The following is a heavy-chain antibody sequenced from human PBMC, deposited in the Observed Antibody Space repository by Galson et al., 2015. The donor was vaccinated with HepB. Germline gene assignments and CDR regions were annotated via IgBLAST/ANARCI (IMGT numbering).Heavy chain of an antibody. Sequence: SVKVSCKASGYTFSGYDMMWVRQATGQGLEWMGWMNPRSDYTGYAEKFQGRVIMTGDSSISTAYMELTSLTLEDTGVYYCVRGLDPDYWGQGTLVTASS. CDR2: MNPRSDYT. CDR3: VRGLDPDY. CDR1: GYTFSGYD. V-gene: IGHV1-8*01. J-gene: IGHJ4*02.